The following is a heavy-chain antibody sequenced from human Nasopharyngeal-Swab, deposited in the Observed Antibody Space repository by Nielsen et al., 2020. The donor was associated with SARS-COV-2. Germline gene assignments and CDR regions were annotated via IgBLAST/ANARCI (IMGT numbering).Heavy chain of an antibody. Sequence: GGSLRLSCAASGFTFSTYRMSWVPQAPGKGLAWVASIKYDGSEQYYMDSVKGRFTISRDNAENSLYLQMNSLRAEDTAVYYCARDYSFTRDCWGQGTLVTVSS. D-gene: IGHD2-21*01. J-gene: IGHJ4*02. CDR2: IKYDGSEQ. CDR1: GFTFSTYR. V-gene: IGHV3-7*05. CDR3: ARDYSFTRDC.